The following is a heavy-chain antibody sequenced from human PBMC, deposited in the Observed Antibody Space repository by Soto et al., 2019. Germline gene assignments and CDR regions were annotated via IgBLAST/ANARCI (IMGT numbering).Heavy chain of an antibody. J-gene: IGHJ3*02. D-gene: IGHD1-1*01. CDR3: ARVERGTATTVVDAFDI. V-gene: IGHV4-34*01. CDR1: GGFVSSGSYY. Sequence: QVQLQQWGAGLLKPSETLSLTCAVYGGFVSSGSYYWSWIRQPPRKGLEWIGEMSHSGGTHFNPSLNSRVTISVDTSKNQFSLKMTSETAADTALYYCARVERGTATTVVDAFDIWGPGTMVTVSS. CDR2: MSHSGGT.